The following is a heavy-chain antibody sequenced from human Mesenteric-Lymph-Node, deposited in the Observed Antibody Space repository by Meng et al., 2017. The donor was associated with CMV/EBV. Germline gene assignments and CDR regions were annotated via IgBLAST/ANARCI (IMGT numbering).Heavy chain of an antibody. D-gene: IGHD7-27*01. J-gene: IGHJ4*02. CDR2: INAGNGNT. CDR3: ARGEELGWGPRLDY. Sequence: KASGYTFTSYAMHWVRQAPGQRLEWMGWINAGNGNTKYSQKFQGRVTITRDTSASTAYMELSSLRSEDTAVYYCARGEELGWGPRLDYWGQGTLVTVSS. CDR1: GYTFTSYA. V-gene: IGHV1-3*01.